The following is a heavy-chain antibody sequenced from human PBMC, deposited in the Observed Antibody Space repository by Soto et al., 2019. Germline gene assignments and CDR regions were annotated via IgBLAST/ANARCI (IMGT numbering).Heavy chain of an antibody. J-gene: IGHJ5*02. Sequence: ASVKVSCKASGYTFTSYGISWVRQAPGQGLEWMGWISAYNGNTNYAQKLQGRVTMTTDTSTSTAYMELRSLRSDDTAVYYCARACSGGSCYSGHWFDPWGQGTLVTVS. V-gene: IGHV1-18*04. D-gene: IGHD2-15*01. CDR2: ISAYNGNT. CDR3: ARACSGGSCYSGHWFDP. CDR1: GYTFTSYG.